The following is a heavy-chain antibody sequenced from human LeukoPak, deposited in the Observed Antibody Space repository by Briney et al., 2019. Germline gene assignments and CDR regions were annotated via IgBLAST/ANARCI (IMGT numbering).Heavy chain of an antibody. CDR1: GGSISGYY. V-gene: IGHV4-59*01. CDR3: ARGHVQPWYSSSWSGLGWFDP. Sequence: SETLSLTCTVSGGSISGYYWSWIRQPPGKGLEWVGYISYSGSTNYNPSLKSRVTISVDTSKNQFPLKLSSVTAADTAVYYCARGHVQPWYSSSWSGLGWFDPWGQGTLVTVSS. CDR2: ISYSGST. J-gene: IGHJ5*02. D-gene: IGHD6-13*01.